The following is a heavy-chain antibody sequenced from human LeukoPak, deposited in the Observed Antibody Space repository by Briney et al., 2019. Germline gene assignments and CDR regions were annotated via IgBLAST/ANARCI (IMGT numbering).Heavy chain of an antibody. CDR3: ARDLLEKGAFDI. CDR2: IYHSGST. D-gene: IGHD1-1*01. J-gene: IGHJ3*02. CDR1: GYSISSGYY. V-gene: IGHV4-38-2*02. Sequence: SETLSLTCTVSGYSISSGYYWAWIRQPPGKGLEWIGSIYHSGSTYYNPSLKSRVTISVDTSKNQFSLKLSSVTAADTAVYYCARDLLEKGAFDIWGQGTMVTVSS.